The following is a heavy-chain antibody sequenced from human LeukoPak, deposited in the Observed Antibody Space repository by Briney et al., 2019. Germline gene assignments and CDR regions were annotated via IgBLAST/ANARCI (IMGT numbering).Heavy chain of an antibody. Sequence: GGSLRLACAASGFTFSSYGMSWVRQAPGKGLEWVSAISGSGGSTYYADSVKGRFTISRDNSKNTLYLQMNSLRAEDTGVYYCAKDLSRGSRRAYWGQGTLVTVSS. CDR1: GFTFSSYG. V-gene: IGHV3-23*01. CDR2: ISGSGGST. D-gene: IGHD6-19*01. CDR3: AKDLSRGSRRAY. J-gene: IGHJ4*02.